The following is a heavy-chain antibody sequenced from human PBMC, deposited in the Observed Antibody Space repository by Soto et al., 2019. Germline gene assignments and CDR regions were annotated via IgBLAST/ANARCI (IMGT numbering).Heavy chain of an antibody. CDR3: ARVERGTTTTVVDAFDI. CDR1: GGFVSSGNYY. J-gene: IGHJ3*02. CDR2: MSHSGGT. Sequence: QVQLQQWGAGLLKPSETLSLTCAVYGGFVSSGNYYWSWIRQPPGKGLEWIGEMSHSGGTHFNPSLKSRVTIAVDTPKNQFSLKMTSVTAADTALYYCARVERGTTTTVVDAFDIWGPGRMVTVSS. D-gene: IGHD4-4*01. V-gene: IGHV4-34*01.